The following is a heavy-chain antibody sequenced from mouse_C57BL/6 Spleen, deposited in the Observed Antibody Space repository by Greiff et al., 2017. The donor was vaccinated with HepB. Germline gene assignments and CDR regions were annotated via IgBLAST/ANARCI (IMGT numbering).Heavy chain of an antibody. Sequence: VQLQQSGAELMKPGASVKLSCKATGYTFTGYWIEWVKQRPGHGLEWIGEILPGSGSTNYNEKFKGKATFTADTSSNTAYMQLSSLTTEDSAIYYCARPLLWLRGEVYYFDYWGQGTTLTVSS. J-gene: IGHJ2*01. V-gene: IGHV1-9*01. D-gene: IGHD2-9*01. CDR3: ARPLLWLRGEVYYFDY. CDR2: ILPGSGST. CDR1: GYTFTGYW.